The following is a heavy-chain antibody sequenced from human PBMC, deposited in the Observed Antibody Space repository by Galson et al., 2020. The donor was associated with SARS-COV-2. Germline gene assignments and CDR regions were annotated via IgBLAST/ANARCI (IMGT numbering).Heavy chain of an antibody. CDR1: GFTFSSYG. D-gene: IGHD3-22*01. J-gene: IGHJ4*02. CDR3: AKDSEWDSSGYFDY. Sequence: GESLKISCVASGFTFSSYGMHWVRQAPGKGLEWVAVISYDGSNKYYADSVKGRFTISRDNSKNTLYLQMNSLRAEDTAVYYCAKDSEWDSSGYFDYWGQGTLVTVSS. V-gene: IGHV3-30*18. CDR2: ISYDGSNK.